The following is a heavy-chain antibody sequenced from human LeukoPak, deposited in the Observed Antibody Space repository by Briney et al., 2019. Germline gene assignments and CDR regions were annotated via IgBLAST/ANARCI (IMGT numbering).Heavy chain of an antibody. D-gene: IGHD6-13*01. Sequence: PSETLSLTCTVSGGSIDSGGYYWSRMRQHPGKGLEWIGYIYSSGSTYYNPSLNGRLTMSVDTSKNQFSLRLSSVTAADTAVYYCARSYTSSWYPIDPWGQGTLVTVSS. CDR3: ARSYTSSWYPIDP. CDR2: IYSSGST. V-gene: IGHV4-31*03. CDR1: GGSIDSGGYY. J-gene: IGHJ5*02.